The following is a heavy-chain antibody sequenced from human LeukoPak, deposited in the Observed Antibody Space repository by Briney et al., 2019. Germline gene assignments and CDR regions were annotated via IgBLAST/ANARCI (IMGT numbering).Heavy chain of an antibody. J-gene: IGHJ4*02. CDR2: IRSKANSYAT. Sequence: PGRSLRLSCAASGFTFSGSAMHWVRQASGKGLEWVGRIRSKANSYATAYAASVKGRFTISRDDSKNTAYLQMNSLKTEDAAVYYCTRPDGYNPFDYWGQGTLVTVSS. D-gene: IGHD5-24*01. CDR1: GFTFSGSA. V-gene: IGHV3-73*01. CDR3: TRPDGYNPFDY.